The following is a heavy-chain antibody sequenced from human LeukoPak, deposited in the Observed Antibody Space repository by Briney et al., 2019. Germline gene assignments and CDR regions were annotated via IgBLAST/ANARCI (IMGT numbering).Heavy chain of an antibody. CDR3: ATASDYGAFHYSYYYGMDV. J-gene: IGHJ6*02. CDR2: ISYDGSNK. V-gene: IGHV3-30*03. CDR1: GFTFSSYG. D-gene: IGHD4-17*01. Sequence: GGSLRLSCAASGFTFSSYGMHWVRQAPGKGLEWVAVISYDGSNKYYADSVKGRFTISRDNSKNTLYLQMNSLRAEDTAVYYCATASDYGAFHYSYYYGMDVWGQGTTVTVSS.